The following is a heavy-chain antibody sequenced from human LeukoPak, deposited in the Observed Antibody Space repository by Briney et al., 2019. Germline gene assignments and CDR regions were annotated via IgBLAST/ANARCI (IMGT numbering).Heavy chain of an antibody. D-gene: IGHD1-1*01. CDR1: GYTFTSYD. J-gene: IGHJ4*02. Sequence: GASVKVSCKASGYTFTSYDINWVRQATVQGLEWMGWMNPNSGNTGYAQKFQGRVTMTRNTSISTAYMELSSLRSEDTAVYYCARGLYSSTGTANYWGQGTLVTVSS. V-gene: IGHV1-8*01. CDR3: ARGLYSSTGTANY. CDR2: MNPNSGNT.